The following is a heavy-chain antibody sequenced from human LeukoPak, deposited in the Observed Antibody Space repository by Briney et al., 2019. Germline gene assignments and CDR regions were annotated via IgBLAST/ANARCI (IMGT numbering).Heavy chain of an antibody. V-gene: IGHV1-24*01. J-gene: IGHJ6*03. D-gene: IGHD1-14*01. CDR2: FDPEDGET. CDR3: ATASRYGYYYYMDV. Sequence: ASVKVSCKVSGYTLTELFMHWVRQAPGKELEWVGGFDPEDGETIYAQKFQGRVTMTEDTSTDTAYMELSSLRSEDTAVYYCATASRYGYYYYMDVWGKGTTVTVSS. CDR1: GYTLTELF.